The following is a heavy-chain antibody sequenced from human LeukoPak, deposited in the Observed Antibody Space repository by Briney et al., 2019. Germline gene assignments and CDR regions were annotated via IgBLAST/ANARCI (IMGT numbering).Heavy chain of an antibody. CDR1: GFTFGSYS. Sequence: PGGSLRLSCAASGFTFGSYSMNWVRQAPGKGLEWVSSISSTSRHIYYADSVEGRFTISRDDASNSLYLQMNSLRAEDTAVYYCVRDLNTITTAFFVYWGQGALVTVSS. CDR3: VRDLNTITTAFFVY. J-gene: IGHJ4*02. D-gene: IGHD4-11*01. CDR2: ISSTSRHI. V-gene: IGHV3-21*01.